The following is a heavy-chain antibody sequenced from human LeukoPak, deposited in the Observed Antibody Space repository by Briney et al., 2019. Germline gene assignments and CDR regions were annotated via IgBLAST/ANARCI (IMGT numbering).Heavy chain of an antibody. V-gene: IGHV4-34*01. CDR1: GGSFSGYY. CDR2: INHSGST. CDR3: ARDLGGGQIGVVSYRQTRKLTDDAFDI. D-gene: IGHD3-3*01. J-gene: IGHJ3*02. Sequence: PSETLSLTCAVYGGSFSGYYWSWIRQPPGKGLEWIGEINHSGSTNYNPSLKSRVTISVDTSKNQFSLKLSSVTAADTAVYYCARDLGGGQIGVVSYRQTRKLTDDAFDIWGQGTMVTVSS.